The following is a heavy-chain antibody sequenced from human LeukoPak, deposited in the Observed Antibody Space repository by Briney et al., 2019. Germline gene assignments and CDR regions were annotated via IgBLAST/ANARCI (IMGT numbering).Heavy chain of an antibody. J-gene: IGHJ4*02. CDR3: ARHPHYCSGGSCYSHFDY. V-gene: IGHV4-39*01. CDR1: GGSISSSSYY. CDR2: IYYSGST. Sequence: PSETLSLTCTVSGGSISSSSYYWGWIRQPPGKGLEWIGSIYYSGSTYYNPSLKSRVTISVDTSKNQFSLKLSSVTAADTAVYYCARHPHYCSGGSCYSHFDYWGQGTLVTVSS. D-gene: IGHD2-15*01.